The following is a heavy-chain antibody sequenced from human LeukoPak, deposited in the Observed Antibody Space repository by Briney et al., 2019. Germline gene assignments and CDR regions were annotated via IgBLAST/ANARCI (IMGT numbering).Heavy chain of an antibody. Sequence: GASVKVSCKASGYTFTGYFIQWVRQAPGQGLEWMGWIDPDSGGTNYAQKFQGRVTMTRDTSTSTVYMELSSLRSEDTAVYYCAREVQGYYDSSGRIGYYFDYWGQGTLVTVSS. CDR1: GYTFTGYF. V-gene: IGHV1-2*02. CDR2: IDPDSGGT. D-gene: IGHD3-22*01. J-gene: IGHJ4*02. CDR3: AREVQGYYDSSGRIGYYFDY.